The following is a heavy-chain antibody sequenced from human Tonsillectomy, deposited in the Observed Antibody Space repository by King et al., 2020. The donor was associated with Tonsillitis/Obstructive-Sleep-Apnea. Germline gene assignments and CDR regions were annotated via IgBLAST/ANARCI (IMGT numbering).Heavy chain of an antibody. CDR3: ARIYGGYTIYGFDH. CDR2: IFSNDEK. Sequence: TLKESGPVLVKPTETLTLTCTVSGFSLSHDRMGVSWIRQRPGKALEWLAHIFSNDEKSYNTSLKSRLTISKDTSKSQVALTMTTMDPVDTATYYCARIYGGYTIYGFDHWGQGTLVTVSS. V-gene: IGHV2-26*01. CDR1: GFSLSHDRMG. J-gene: IGHJ5*02. D-gene: IGHD5-12*01.